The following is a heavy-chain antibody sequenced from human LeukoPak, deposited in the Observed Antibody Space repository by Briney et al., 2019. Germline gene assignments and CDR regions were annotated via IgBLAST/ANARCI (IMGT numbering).Heavy chain of an antibody. CDR3: ARVLSGRGSLYDYYYYMDV. CDR2: IKKDGSEK. J-gene: IGHJ6*03. Sequence: GGSLRLSCAASGLTFSSYWMSWVRQAPGKGLEWVANIKKDGSEKYYVDSVKGRFTISRDISKNTLYLQMNSLRAEDTAVYYCARVLSGRGSLYDYYYYMDVWGKGTTVTISS. D-gene: IGHD3-10*01. V-gene: IGHV3-7*03. CDR1: GLTFSSYW.